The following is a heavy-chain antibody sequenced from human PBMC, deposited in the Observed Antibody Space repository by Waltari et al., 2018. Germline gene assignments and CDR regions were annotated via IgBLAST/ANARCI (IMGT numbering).Heavy chain of an antibody. Sequence: QVQLQESGPGLVKPSETLSLTCAVSGYSISSGYYWGWIRQPPGKGLEWIGSIYHSGSTYYNPSLKSRVTISVDTSKNQFALKLSSVTAADTAVYYCARQPRLRIGYCSSTSCWGEFDYWGQGTLVTVSS. CDR1: GYSISSGYY. CDR3: ARQPRLRIGYCSSTSCWGEFDY. V-gene: IGHV4-38-2*01. CDR2: IYHSGST. D-gene: IGHD2-2*01. J-gene: IGHJ4*02.